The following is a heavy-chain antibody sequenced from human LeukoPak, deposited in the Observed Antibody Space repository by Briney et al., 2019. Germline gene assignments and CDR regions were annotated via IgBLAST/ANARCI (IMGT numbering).Heavy chain of an antibody. CDR2: ISAYNGNT. D-gene: IGHD3-3*02. Sequence: ASVKVSCKASGYTFTSYGISWVRQAPGQGLEWMGWISAYNGNTNYAQKLQGRVTMTTDTSTSTAYMELRSLRSDDTAVYYCARARTRALVQYYFDYWGQGTLVTVSS. CDR1: GYTFTSYG. CDR3: ARARTRALVQYYFDY. J-gene: IGHJ4*02. V-gene: IGHV1-18*01.